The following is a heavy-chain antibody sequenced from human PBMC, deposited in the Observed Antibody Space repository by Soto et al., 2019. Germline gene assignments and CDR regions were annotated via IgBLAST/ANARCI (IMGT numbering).Heavy chain of an antibody. D-gene: IGHD3-3*01. J-gene: IGHJ4*02. V-gene: IGHV1-69*19. CDR3: ARDSGDVWSCYSDY. CDR2: IIPIFGTA. CDR1: GGTFSSYA. Sequence: QVQLVQSGAEVKKPGSSVKVSCKASGGTFSSYAISWVRQAPGQALEWMGGIIPIFGTANYAQKFHGRVTISADESTSTADMELSSLRSEETAVYYCARDSGDVWSCYSDYWGQGTMVTVSS.